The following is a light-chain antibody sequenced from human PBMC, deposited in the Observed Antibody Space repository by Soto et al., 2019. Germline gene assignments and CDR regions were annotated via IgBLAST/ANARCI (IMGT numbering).Light chain of an antibody. V-gene: IGKV1-5*03. CDR2: KAS. J-gene: IGKJ2*01. CDR1: QRFNNL. Sequence: DIQMTQSPSTLSASVGDRVIITCRASQRFNNLLAWYQQKQGRAPKLLIHKASSLESGVPSRFSASGSGTEFTLTISSLQPDDFATYYCQQYSSYPFTFGQGTKLEIK. CDR3: QQYSSYPFT.